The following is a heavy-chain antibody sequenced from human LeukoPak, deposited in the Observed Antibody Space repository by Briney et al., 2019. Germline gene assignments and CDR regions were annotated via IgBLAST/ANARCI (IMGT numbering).Heavy chain of an antibody. D-gene: IGHD3-9*01. CDR3: ARARNYYDILTGQRYNWFDP. V-gene: IGHV4-59*01. J-gene: IGHJ5*02. CDR1: GGSISSYY. CDR2: IYYSGST. Sequence: SETLSLTCTVSGGSISSYYWSWIRQPPGKGLEWIGYIYYSGSTNYNPSLKSRVTISVDTSKNQFSLKLSSVTAADTAAYYCARARNYYDILTGQRYNWFDPWGQGTLVTVSS.